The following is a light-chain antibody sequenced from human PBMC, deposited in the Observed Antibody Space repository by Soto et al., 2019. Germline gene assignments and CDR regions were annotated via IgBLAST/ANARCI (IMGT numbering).Light chain of an antibody. V-gene: IGLV1-40*01. CDR1: SSNIGAGYD. CDR2: GNS. CDR3: QSYDSSLSVV. J-gene: IGLJ2*01. Sequence: QSVLTQPPSVSGAPGQRVTISCTGSSSNIGAGYDVHWYQQLPGPAPQLLIYGNSKRPSGVPDRFSGSKSGTSASLAITGLQAEDEADYYCQSYDSSLSVVFGGGTKVTGL.